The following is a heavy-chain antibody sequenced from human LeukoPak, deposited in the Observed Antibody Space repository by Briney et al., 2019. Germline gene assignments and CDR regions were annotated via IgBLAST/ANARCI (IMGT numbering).Heavy chain of an antibody. CDR1: GYTFTGYY. Sequence: ASVKVSCKASGYTFTGYYMHWVRQAPGQGLEWMGWINPNSGGTNYAQKFQGRVTMTRGTSISTAYMELSRLRSDDTAVYYCARATAIVLRYFDWLLYPDYWGQGALVTVSS. D-gene: IGHD3-9*01. CDR2: INPNSGGT. CDR3: ARATAIVLRYFDWLLYPDY. J-gene: IGHJ4*02. V-gene: IGHV1-2*02.